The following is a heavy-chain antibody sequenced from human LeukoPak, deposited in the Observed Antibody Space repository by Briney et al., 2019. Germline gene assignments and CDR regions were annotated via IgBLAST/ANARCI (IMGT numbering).Heavy chain of an antibody. CDR3: ARDPMSGSYSVWFDP. CDR2: ISGSGSST. Sequence: GGSLRLSCAASGFTFSSYSMNWVRQAPGKGLEWVSTISGSGSSTYYVDSVKGRFTISRDNSKNTLYLQMNSLRAEDTAVYYCARDPMSGSYSVWFDPWGQGTLVTVSS. CDR1: GFTFSSYS. D-gene: IGHD1-26*01. J-gene: IGHJ5*02. V-gene: IGHV3-23*01.